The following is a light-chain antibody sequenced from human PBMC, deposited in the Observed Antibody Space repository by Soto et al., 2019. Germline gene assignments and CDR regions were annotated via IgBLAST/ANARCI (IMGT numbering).Light chain of an antibody. CDR2: GAS. J-gene: IGKJ1*01. V-gene: IGKV3-20*01. CDR3: QQYGSSPKT. CDR1: LTVSDNY. Sequence: EIVLTHSPGTLSLSPGERATLSCRASLTVSDNYLAWYQQKAGQAPRLVIYGASSRATGIPDRFSGSGSGTDFTLTISRLEPEDFAVYYCQQYGSSPKTFGQGTKVDIK.